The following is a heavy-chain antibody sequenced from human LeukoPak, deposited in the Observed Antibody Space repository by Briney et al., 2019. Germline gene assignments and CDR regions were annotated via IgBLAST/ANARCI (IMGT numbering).Heavy chain of an antibody. CDR3: AKETDQYYYYGMDV. CDR1: GFTFSSYA. Sequence: GGSLRLSCAASGFTFSSYAMSWVRQAPGKGLEWVSAISGSGGSTYYADSVKGRFTISRDKSKNTLYLQMNSLRAEDTAVYYCAKETDQYYYYGMDVWGQGTTVTVSS. V-gene: IGHV3-23*01. J-gene: IGHJ6*02. CDR2: ISGSGGST.